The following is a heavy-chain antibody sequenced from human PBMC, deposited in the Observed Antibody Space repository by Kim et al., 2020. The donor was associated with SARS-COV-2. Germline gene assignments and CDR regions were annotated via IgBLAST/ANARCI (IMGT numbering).Heavy chain of an antibody. D-gene: IGHD6-19*01. V-gene: IGHV3-48*02. CDR2: ISSSSSTI. CDR3: ARELQWLGIFVGMDV. Sequence: GGSLRLSCAASGCTFSSYSMNWVRQAPGKGLEWVSYISSSSSTIYYADSVKGRFTISRDNAKNSLYLQMNSLRDEDTAVYYCARELQWLGIFVGMDVWGQGTTVTVSS. J-gene: IGHJ6*02. CDR1: GCTFSSYS.